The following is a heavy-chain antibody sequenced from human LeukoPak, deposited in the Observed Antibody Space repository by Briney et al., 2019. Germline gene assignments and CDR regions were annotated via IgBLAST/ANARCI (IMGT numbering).Heavy chain of an antibody. CDR2: IGSTGSPI. D-gene: IGHD1-26*01. V-gene: IGHV3-48*03. CDR1: GFTFSHYE. Sequence: GGSLRLSCVASGFTFSHYEMHWVRQAPGKGLEWVSYIGSTGSPIYYADSVKGCFTISRDNAKNSLYLQMNSLRVEDTAVYYCARDPPYSDNFGYYFDYWGQGNLVAVSS. J-gene: IGHJ4*02. CDR3: ARDPPYSDNFGYYFDY.